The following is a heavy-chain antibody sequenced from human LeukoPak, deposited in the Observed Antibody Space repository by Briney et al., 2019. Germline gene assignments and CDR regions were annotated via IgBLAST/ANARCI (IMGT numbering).Heavy chain of an antibody. CDR2: INPNSGGT. CDR3: AKVDPLFIAMAGQAYYFDY. CDR1: GYTFTGYY. D-gene: IGHD6-19*01. J-gene: IGHJ4*02. V-gene: IGHV1-2*02. Sequence: ASVKVSCKASGYTFTGYYMHWVRQAPGQGLEWMGWINPNSGGTNYAQKFQGRVTMTRDTSISTAYMELSRLRSDDTAVYYCAKVDPLFIAMAGQAYYFDYWGQGTLVTVSS.